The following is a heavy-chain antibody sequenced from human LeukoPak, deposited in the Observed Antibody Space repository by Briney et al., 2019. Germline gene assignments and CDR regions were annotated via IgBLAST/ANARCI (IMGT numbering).Heavy chain of an antibody. Sequence: GGSLRLSCAASGFTFSSYWMSWVRQAPGKGLEWVANIKQDGSEKYYVDSVKGRFTISRDNSKNTLYLQMNSLRAEDTAVYYCAKSGKQWLVMYYFDYWGQGTLVTVSS. CDR2: IKQDGSEK. D-gene: IGHD6-19*01. V-gene: IGHV3-7*01. CDR3: AKSGKQWLVMYYFDY. CDR1: GFTFSSYW. J-gene: IGHJ4*02.